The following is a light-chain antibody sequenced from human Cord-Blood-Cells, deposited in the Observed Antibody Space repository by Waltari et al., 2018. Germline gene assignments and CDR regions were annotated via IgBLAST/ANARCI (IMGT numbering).Light chain of an antibody. J-gene: IGLJ3*02. CDR2: HKSDSDK. Sequence: QAVLTQPSSLSASPGASASLTLTLRSGIDVGTYRISWYQQKLGSPPQYLLRHKSDSDKQQGSRVPSRFSGSKDASANAEILHISGLQSEDDADDYSLTSPSSAWVFGGGTKLTVL. CDR1: SGIDVGTYR. CDR3: LTSPSSAWV. V-gene: IGLV5-45*02.